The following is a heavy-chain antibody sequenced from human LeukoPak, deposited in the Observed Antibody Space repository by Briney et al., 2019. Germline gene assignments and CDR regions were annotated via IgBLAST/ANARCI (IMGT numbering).Heavy chain of an antibody. V-gene: IGHV1-2*04. Sequence: GASVKVSYKASGYSFTGYYMHWVRQAPGQGLEWMGWINPNSGGTKYAQKFQGWVTMTRDTSISTAYMELSRLRSDDTAVYYCARPRRFGELYEGLDIWGQGTMVTVSS. J-gene: IGHJ3*02. CDR2: INPNSGGT. D-gene: IGHD3-10*01. CDR1: GYSFTGYY. CDR3: ARPRRFGELYEGLDI.